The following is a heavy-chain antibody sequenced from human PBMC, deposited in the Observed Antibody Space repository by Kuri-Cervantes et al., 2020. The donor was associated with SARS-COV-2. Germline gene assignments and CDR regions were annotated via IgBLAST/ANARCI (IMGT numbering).Heavy chain of an antibody. CDR1: GFTLSACD. CDR2: IATSGDT. D-gene: IGHD6-19*01. Sequence: GESLKISCAASGFTLSACDMHWVRQVTGKGLEWVSTIATSGDTYYLNSVKGRFTISRESARNSLYLQMNSLRIEDTAEYFCARDPWRADISGWKRPFDYWGQGTLVTVSS. J-gene: IGHJ4*02. V-gene: IGHV3-13*01. CDR3: ARDPWRADISGWKRPFDY.